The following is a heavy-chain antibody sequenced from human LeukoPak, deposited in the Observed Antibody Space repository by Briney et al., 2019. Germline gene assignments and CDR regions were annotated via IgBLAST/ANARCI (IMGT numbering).Heavy chain of an antibody. D-gene: IGHD3-22*01. CDR2: IYYSGST. V-gene: IGHV4-59*08. CDR1: GGSISSYY. CDR3: ARHRGVSDSSGYYSGGPFDY. J-gene: IGHJ4*02. Sequence: SETLSLTCSVSGGSISSYYWSWVRQPPGKGLEWIGYIYYSGSTNYNPSLKSRVTISVDTSKNQFSLKLSSVTAADTAVYYCARHRGVSDSSGYYSGGPFDYWGQGTLVTVSS.